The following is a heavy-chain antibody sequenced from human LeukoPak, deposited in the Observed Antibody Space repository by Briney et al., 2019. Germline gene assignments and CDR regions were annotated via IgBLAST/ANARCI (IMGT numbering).Heavy chain of an antibody. CDR2: INHSGNT. J-gene: IGHJ6*03. CDR3: ARREPHGDYGGKIRYYYYMDV. CDR1: GGSLSGYY. Sequence: PSETLSLTCAVYGGSLSGYYWSWIRQPPGKGLEWIGEINHSGNTNSNPSLKSRVTMSVDTSKNQFSLKLSSLTAADTAMYYCARREPHGDYGGKIRYYYYMDVWGKGTTITISS. V-gene: IGHV4-34*01. D-gene: IGHD4-23*01.